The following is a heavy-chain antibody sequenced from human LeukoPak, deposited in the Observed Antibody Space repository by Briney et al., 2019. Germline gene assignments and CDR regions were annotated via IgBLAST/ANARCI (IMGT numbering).Heavy chain of an antibody. CDR2: IYYPGYP. CDR1: GYSISSGYY. CDR3: AGTKLGYCTTTGCPLES. Sequence: SETLSLTCTVSGYSISSGYYWGWIRQPPGQGLEWIGYIYYPGYPNYNPSLKSRVTIAVETSKSQFSLNLGSVTTADTAVYFCAGTKLGYCTTTGCPLESWGQGTLVAVSS. D-gene: IGHD2-2*01. V-gene: IGHV4-38-2*02. J-gene: IGHJ4*02.